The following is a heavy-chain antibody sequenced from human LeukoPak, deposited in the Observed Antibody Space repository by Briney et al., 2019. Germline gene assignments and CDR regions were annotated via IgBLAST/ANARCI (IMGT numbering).Heavy chain of an antibody. CDR3: ARERRSCSSTTCYPLPIDY. D-gene: IGHD2-2*01. J-gene: IGHJ4*02. CDR1: GGSISSDGYY. CDR2: IYYSGST. V-gene: IGHV4-31*03. Sequence: PSETLSLTCTVSGGSISSDGYYWSWIGQHPGKGLEWIGYIYYSGSTYYNPSLKSRVTISVDTSKNQFSLKLSSVTAADTAVYYCARERRSCSSTTCYPLPIDYWGQGTLVTVSS.